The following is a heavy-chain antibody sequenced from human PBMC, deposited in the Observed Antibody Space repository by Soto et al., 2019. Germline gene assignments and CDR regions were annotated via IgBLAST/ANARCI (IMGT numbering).Heavy chain of an antibody. Sequence: EVQLVESGGGLVEPGGSLRLSCAASGFTFSSYSMNWVRQAPGKGLAWVSSISSSSSYIYYADSVKGRFTISRDNAKNSLYLQMNSLRAEDTAVYYCVRHKGREGAFDIWGQGTMVTVSS. V-gene: IGHV3-21*01. CDR2: ISSSSSYI. J-gene: IGHJ3*02. CDR1: GFTFSSYS. CDR3: VRHKGREGAFDI.